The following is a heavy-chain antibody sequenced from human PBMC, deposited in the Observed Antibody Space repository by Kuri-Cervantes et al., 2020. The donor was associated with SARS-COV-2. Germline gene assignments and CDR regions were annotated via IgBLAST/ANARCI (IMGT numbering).Heavy chain of an antibody. CDR1: GFTFDDYG. Sequence: GESLKISCAASGFTFDDYGMSWVRQAPGKGLEWVSGINWNGGSTGYADSVKGRFTISRDNSKNTLYLQMNSLRAEDTAVYYCAKDVAAAGYFDYWGQGTLVTVSS. CDR2: INWNGGST. CDR3: AKDVAAAGYFDY. J-gene: IGHJ4*02. D-gene: IGHD6-13*01. V-gene: IGHV3-20*04.